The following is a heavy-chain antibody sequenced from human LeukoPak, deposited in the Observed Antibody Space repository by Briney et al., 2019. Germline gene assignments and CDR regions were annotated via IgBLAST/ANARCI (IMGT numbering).Heavy chain of an antibody. D-gene: IGHD3-3*01. CDR2: ISWDVTTT. Sequence: GGSLRLSCAASGFTFDDYTMHWIRQAPGKGLEWVSLISWDVTTTFYADSVKGRFTISRDNSKNSLYLQMKSLRTEDTAFYYCAKAPNRRSWSSWGNFFDYWGRGTLVTVSS. CDR1: GFTFDDYT. J-gene: IGHJ4*02. V-gene: IGHV3-43*01. CDR3: AKAPNRRSWSSWGNFFDY.